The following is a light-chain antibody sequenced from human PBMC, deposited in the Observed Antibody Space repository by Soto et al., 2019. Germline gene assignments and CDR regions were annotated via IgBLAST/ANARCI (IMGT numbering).Light chain of an antibody. Sequence: DIQMNQSPSSLSASVGDRVSITCRASQSIRSHLNWYQHKPGKAHKVLIYASSSLQGGVPSRFSGSGSGTDFTLTIKSLQPEDFATYYCQQSFSSPFTFGPGTKVDVK. CDR2: ASS. CDR1: QSIRSH. CDR3: QQSFSSPFT. V-gene: IGKV1-39*01. J-gene: IGKJ3*01.